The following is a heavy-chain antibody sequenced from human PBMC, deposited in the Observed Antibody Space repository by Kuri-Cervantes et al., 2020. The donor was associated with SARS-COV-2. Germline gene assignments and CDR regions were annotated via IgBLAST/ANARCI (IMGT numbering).Heavy chain of an antibody. Sequence: GRSLKISCAASGFTFTTFAMNWVRQAPGKGLEWVSYIGRSGTVTFYADSVKGRFTVSRDNAKNSLYLQMDSLIPEDTAVYYCTTEVKWELGKAPYFDYWGQGTLVTVSS. CDR2: IGRSGTVT. CDR3: TTEVKWELGKAPYFDY. V-gene: IGHV3-48*01. D-gene: IGHD1-26*01. J-gene: IGHJ4*02. CDR1: GFTFTTFA.